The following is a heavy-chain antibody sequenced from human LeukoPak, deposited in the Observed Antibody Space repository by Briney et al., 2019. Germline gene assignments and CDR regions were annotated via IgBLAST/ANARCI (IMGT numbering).Heavy chain of an antibody. J-gene: IGHJ4*02. V-gene: IGHV3-23*01. CDR2: ISGSGGST. D-gene: IGHD2-21*02. CDR1: GFTLSSYA. Sequence: GGSLRLSCAASGFTLSSYAMSWVRQAPGKGLEWVSAISGSGGSTYYADSVKGRFTISRDNSKNTLYLQMNSLRAEDTAVYYCAKGAIAYCGGDCYYFDYWGQGTLVTVSS. CDR3: AKGAIAYCGGDCYYFDY.